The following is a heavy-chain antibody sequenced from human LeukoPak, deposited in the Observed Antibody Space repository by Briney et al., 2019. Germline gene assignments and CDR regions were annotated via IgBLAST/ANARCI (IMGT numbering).Heavy chain of an antibody. CDR1: GFTFSSYA. Sequence: GRSLRLSCAASGFTFSSYAMHWVRQAPGKGLEWVAVISYDGSNKYYADSVKGRFTISRDNSKNTLYLQMNSLRAEDTAVYYCARDLRYSSSSVFYWGQGTLVTVSS. D-gene: IGHD6-6*01. CDR2: ISYDGSNK. V-gene: IGHV3-30-3*01. J-gene: IGHJ4*02. CDR3: ARDLRYSSSSVFY.